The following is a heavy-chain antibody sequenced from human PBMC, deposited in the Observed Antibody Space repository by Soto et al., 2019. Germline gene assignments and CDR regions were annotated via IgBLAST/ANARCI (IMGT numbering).Heavy chain of an antibody. CDR3: ARASIRGVTSSP. CDR1: GYTFTSYG. CDR2: INGFSSNT. J-gene: IGHJ5*02. D-gene: IGHD3-10*01. Sequence: ASVKVSCKASGYTFTSYGISWVRQAPGQGLEWMGWINGFSSNTHYAENLQGRVTMTTDTVTSTAYMDLRSLRSDDTAMYYCARASIRGVTSSPWGQGTLVTVSS. V-gene: IGHV1-18*04.